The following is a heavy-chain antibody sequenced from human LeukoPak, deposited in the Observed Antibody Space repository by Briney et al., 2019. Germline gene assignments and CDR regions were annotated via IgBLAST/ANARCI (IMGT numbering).Heavy chain of an antibody. J-gene: IGHJ4*02. CDR3: AREYYSDSSGSDY. D-gene: IGHD3-22*01. Sequence: GGSLRLSCAASGFTFSSYWKSWVRQAPGKGLERVANINQDGSEKYSVDSVKGRFTISRDNAKNSLYLQMNSLRAEDTAVYYCAREYYSDSSGSDYWGQGTLVTVSS. CDR1: GFTFSSYW. V-gene: IGHV3-7*05. CDR2: INQDGSEK.